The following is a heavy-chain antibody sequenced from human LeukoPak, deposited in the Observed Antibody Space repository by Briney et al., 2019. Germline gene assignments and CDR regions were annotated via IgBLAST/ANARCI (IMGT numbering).Heavy chain of an antibody. CDR3: AKRNTVVRGGPSFDY. D-gene: IGHD3-10*01. CDR2: IFGAGKNTT. V-gene: IGHV3-23*03. CDR1: GFTLSSYE. J-gene: IGHJ4*02. Sequence: GGPLRLSCAASGFTLSSYEMDWVRQARGKGLEWVSIIFGAGKNTTYYADSVKGRFTVSRDNSKNTLYLQMTSLRPEDTAIYYCAKRNTVVRGGPSFDYWGQGILVAVSS.